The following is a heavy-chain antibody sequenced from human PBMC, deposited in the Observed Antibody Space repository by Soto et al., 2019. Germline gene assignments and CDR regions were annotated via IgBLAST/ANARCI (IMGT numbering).Heavy chain of an antibody. V-gene: IGHV3-21*01. CDR3: ARDGQGYDSSGRPKTPYYFDY. J-gene: IGHJ4*02. CDR1: GFTFSSYS. CDR2: ISSSSSYI. Sequence: GGSLRLSCAASGFTFSSYSMNWVRQAPGKGLEWVSSISSSSSYIYYADSVKGRFTISRDNAKNSLYLQMNSLRAEDTAVYYCARDGQGYDSSGRPKTPYYFDYWGQGTLVTVSS. D-gene: IGHD3-22*01.